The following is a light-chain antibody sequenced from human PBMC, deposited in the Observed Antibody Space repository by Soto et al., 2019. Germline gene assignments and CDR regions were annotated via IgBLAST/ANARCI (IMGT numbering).Light chain of an antibody. J-gene: IGKJ1*01. CDR1: QSVSSSF. V-gene: IGKV3-20*01. CDR2: GAS. CDR3: QQYVSSPWA. Sequence: EIVLAQSPGTLSLSPGESATLSCRASQSVSSSFLAWYQQQAGQAPRLIIYGASRRATGIPDRFSGSGSGTDCTLTISRLEPEDVAVYYCQQYVSSPWAFGQGTKVDIK.